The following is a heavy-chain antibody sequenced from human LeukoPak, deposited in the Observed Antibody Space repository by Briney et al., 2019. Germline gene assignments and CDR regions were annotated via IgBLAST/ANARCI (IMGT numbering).Heavy chain of an antibody. V-gene: IGHV4-39*01. J-gene: IGHJ4*02. CDR2: IYYSGST. CDR3: ARLGAGPTYYDFWSGYSSFYFDY. Sequence: SETLSLTCTVSGGSISSGDYYWGWIRQPPGKGLEWIGSIYYSGSTYYNPPLKSRVTISVDTSKNQFSLKLSSVSAADTAVYYCARLGAGPTYYDFWSGYSSFYFDYWGQGTLVTVSS. CDR1: GGSISSGDYY. D-gene: IGHD3-3*01.